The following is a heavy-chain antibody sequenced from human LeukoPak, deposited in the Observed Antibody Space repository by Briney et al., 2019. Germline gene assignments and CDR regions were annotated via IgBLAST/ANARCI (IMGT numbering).Heavy chain of an antibody. J-gene: IGHJ4*02. D-gene: IGHD6-19*01. Sequence: PSETLSLTCTVSGGSIGSDYWTWIRQPPGKGLEYIGYIYYTGGTNYNPSLKSRVTISVDTSKNQFSLKLSSVTAADTAVYFCAKYGNSGWIIDNWGQGTLVTVSS. V-gene: IGHV4-59*08. CDR1: GGSIGSDY. CDR2: IYYTGGT. CDR3: AKYGNSGWIIDN.